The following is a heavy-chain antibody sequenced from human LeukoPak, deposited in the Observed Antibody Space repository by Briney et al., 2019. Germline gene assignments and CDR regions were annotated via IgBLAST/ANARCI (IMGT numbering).Heavy chain of an antibody. D-gene: IGHD6-19*01. Sequence: ASVKVSCKASGYTFTSYYMHWVRQAPGQGLEWMGIINPIGGSTSYAQKFQGRVTMTRDTSTSTVYMELSSLRSEDTAVYYCAREDGQWLVYYYYGMDVWGQGTTVTVSS. CDR2: INPIGGST. J-gene: IGHJ6*02. V-gene: IGHV1-46*01. CDR1: GYTFTSYY. CDR3: AREDGQWLVYYYYGMDV.